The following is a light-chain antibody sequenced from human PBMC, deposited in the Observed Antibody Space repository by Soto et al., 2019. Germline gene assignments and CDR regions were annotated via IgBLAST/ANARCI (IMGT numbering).Light chain of an antibody. V-gene: IGKV1-27*01. CDR1: QDISNY. CDR2: AAS. CDR3: QKYNSAPALI. J-gene: IGKJ4*01. Sequence: DIQMTQSPSSLSASVGDRVTISCRASQDISNYLAWYQQKPGKVPKLLIYAASILQSGVPSRFSGSGSGTDFTLTISSLQPEDVATYYCQKYNSAPALIFGGGTKVEIK.